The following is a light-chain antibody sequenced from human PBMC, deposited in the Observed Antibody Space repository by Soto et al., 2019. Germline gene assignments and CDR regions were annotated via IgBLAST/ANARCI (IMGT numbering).Light chain of an antibody. J-gene: IGLJ1*01. V-gene: IGLV2-14*03. CDR1: SSEVGGYNY. CDR2: DVS. CDR3: SSYTTSNTRQIV. Sequence: QSVLTQPASVSGSPGQSITISRTGTSSEVGGYNYVSWYQHHPGKAPKLIIYDVSNRPSGVSIRFSGSKSDNTASLTISGLQPEDEADYHCSSYTTSNTRQIVFGTGTKVTVL.